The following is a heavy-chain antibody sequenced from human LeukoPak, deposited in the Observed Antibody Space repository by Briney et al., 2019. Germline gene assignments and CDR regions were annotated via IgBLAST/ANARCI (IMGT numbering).Heavy chain of an antibody. CDR3: AKVIGYTYDFDY. CDR2: ISGNGVST. CDR1: GFTFSSYA. J-gene: IGHJ4*02. D-gene: IGHD5-18*01. V-gene: IGHV3-23*01. Sequence: GGSLRLSCAASGFTFSSYAMTWVRQAPGKGLEWVSAISGNGVSTYYADSVKGRFTISGDNSKNTLYLQMNSLRAEDTAVYYCAKVIGYTYDFDYWGQGTLVTVSS.